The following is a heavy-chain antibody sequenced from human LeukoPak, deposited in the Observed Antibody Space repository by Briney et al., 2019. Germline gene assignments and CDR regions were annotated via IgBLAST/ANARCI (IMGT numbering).Heavy chain of an antibody. CDR1: DGSIINNNHY. CDR3: AREVEYYDSSGYRPHAFDI. CDR2: ISYSGGT. D-gene: IGHD3-22*01. J-gene: IGHJ3*02. V-gene: IGHV4-39*02. Sequence: ASETLSLTCTVSDGSIINNNHYWGWTRQPPGKGLEWIGSISYSGGTAYNPSLRSRVTISVDTSKNQFSLKVNSVTAADTAVYYCAREVEYYDSSGYRPHAFDIWGQGTLVTVSS.